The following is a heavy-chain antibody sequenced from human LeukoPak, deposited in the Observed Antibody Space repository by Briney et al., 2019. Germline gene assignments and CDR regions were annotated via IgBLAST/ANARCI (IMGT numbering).Heavy chain of an antibody. J-gene: IGHJ6*03. D-gene: IGHD1-26*01. CDR1: GYTLTELS. V-gene: IGHV1-24*01. CDR2: FDPEDGET. Sequence: GASVKVSCKVSGYTLTELSMHWVRQAPGKGLEWMGGFDPEDGETIYAQKFQGRVTMTEDTSTDTAYMELSSLRSEDTAVYYCARGVGATSAPFYYYYYYMDVWGKGTTVTVSS. CDR3: ARGVGATSAPFYYYYYYMDV.